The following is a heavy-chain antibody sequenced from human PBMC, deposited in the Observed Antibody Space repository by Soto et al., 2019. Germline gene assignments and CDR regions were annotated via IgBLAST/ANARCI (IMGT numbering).Heavy chain of an antibody. CDR3: ARDFVPTIAARVPFDY. D-gene: IGHD6-6*01. CDR2: INSDESIT. Sequence: GGSPRLSCAASGFTFNSYWMHWVRQAPGKWLVWVSRINSDESITDYADSVKGRFTISRDNAKNTLYLQMNSLRAEDTAVYYCARDFVPTIAARVPFDYWXQGILATV. CDR1: GFTFNSYW. J-gene: IGHJ4*02. V-gene: IGHV3-74*01.